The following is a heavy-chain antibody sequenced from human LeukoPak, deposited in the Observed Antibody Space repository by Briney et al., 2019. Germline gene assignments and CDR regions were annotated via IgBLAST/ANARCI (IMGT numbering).Heavy chain of an antibody. V-gene: IGHV3-9*01. CDR2: ISWNSGGI. CDR3: AEDKYYERAAEHFDH. J-gene: IGHJ5*02. CDR1: GFTFDAYA. D-gene: IGHD3-22*01. Sequence: GGSLRLSCAASGFTFDAYAIHWVRQAPGKGLEWVSGISWNSGGIGYADSVKGRFTISRDNAKNSLYLQVNSLRAEDTAMYYCAEDKYYERAAEHFDHWGQGTLVTVSS.